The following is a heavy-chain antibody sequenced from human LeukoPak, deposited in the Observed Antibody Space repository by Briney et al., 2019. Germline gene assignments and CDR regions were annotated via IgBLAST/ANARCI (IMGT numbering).Heavy chain of an antibody. CDR2: IKQDGSEK. CDR3: ARAPYCIGGSCRFDY. CDR1: GFTSSSYW. J-gene: IGHJ4*02. V-gene: IGHV3-7*03. Sequence: GGSLRLSCAVSGFTSSSYWMSWVRQAPGKGLEWVANIKQDGSEKYYVDSVKGRFTISRDNAKNSLYLQMNSLRAEDTAVCYCARAPYCIGGSCRFDYWGQGTLVTVSS. D-gene: IGHD2-15*01.